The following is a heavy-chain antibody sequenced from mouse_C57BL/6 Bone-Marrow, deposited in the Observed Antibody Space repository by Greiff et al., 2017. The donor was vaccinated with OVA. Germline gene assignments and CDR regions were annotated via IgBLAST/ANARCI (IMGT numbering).Heavy chain of an antibody. CDR1: GYAFSSSW. Sequence: VQLQESGPELVKPGASVKISCKASGYAFSSSWMNWVKQRPGTGLEWIGRIYPGDGDTNYNGKFKGKATLTADKSSSTAYMQLSSLTAEDSAVYFCASPHYYGSSYVDAMDYWGQGTSVTVSS. CDR2: IYPGDGDT. V-gene: IGHV1-82*01. J-gene: IGHJ4*01. D-gene: IGHD1-1*01. CDR3: ASPHYYGSSYVDAMDY.